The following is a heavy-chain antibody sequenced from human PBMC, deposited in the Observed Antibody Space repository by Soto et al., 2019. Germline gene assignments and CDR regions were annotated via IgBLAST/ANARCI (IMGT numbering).Heavy chain of an antibody. J-gene: IGHJ2*01. D-gene: IGHD6-13*01. CDR2: INNSSSYT. CDR3: ARTIAAAGGRRYFDL. CDR1: GFTFSDYY. Sequence: QVQLVESGGGLVKPAGSLRLSCAASGFTFSDYYMSWIRQAPGKGLEWISFINNSSSYTNYADSVKGRFTISRDNAKNSLYLQMNSLRAEDTAVYYCARTIAAAGGRRYFDLWGRGTLVTVSS. V-gene: IGHV3-11*05.